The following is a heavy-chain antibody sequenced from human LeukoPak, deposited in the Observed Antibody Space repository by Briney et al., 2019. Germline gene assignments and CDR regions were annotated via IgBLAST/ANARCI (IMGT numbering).Heavy chain of an antibody. D-gene: IGHD6-13*01. Sequence: GGSLRLSCAASGFTFSSYAMSWVRQAPGKGLEWVSAISGSGGSTYYAGSVKGRFTISRDNSKNTLYLQMNSLRAEDTAVYYCAKDPRNIAAAGTYYYYMDVWGKGTTVTVSS. J-gene: IGHJ6*03. CDR2: ISGSGGST. CDR3: AKDPRNIAAAGTYYYYMDV. V-gene: IGHV3-23*01. CDR1: GFTFSSYA.